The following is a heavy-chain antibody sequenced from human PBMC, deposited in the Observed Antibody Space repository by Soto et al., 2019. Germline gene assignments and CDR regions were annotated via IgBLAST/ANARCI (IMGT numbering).Heavy chain of an antibody. CDR1: GGSISSYY. CDR3: ARDGRLGSSSPYYYYYGMDV. Sequence: SETLSLTCTVSGGSISSYYWSWIRQPAGKGLEWIGRIYTSGSTNYNPSLKSRVTMSVDTSKNQFSLKLSSVTAADTAVYYCARDGRLGSSSPYYYYYGMDVWGQGTTVTVSS. CDR2: IYTSGST. J-gene: IGHJ6*02. D-gene: IGHD6-6*01. V-gene: IGHV4-4*07.